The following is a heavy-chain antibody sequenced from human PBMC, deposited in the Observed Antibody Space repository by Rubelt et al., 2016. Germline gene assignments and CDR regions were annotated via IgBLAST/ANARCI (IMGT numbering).Heavy chain of an antibody. CDR3: ASGRDPFDY. J-gene: IGHJ4*02. V-gene: IGHV3-21*01. CDR2: ISSSSSYI. Sequence: SISSSSSYIYYADSVKGRFTISRDNAKNSLYLQMNSLRAEDTAVYYCASGRDPFDYWGQGTLVTVSS. D-gene: IGHD2-21*02.